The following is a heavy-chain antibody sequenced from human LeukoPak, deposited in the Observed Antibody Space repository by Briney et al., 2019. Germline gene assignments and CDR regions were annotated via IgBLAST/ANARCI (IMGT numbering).Heavy chain of an antibody. CDR1: GFTFSSYW. CDR3: ARDCSSTSCYGWVFDY. CDR2: IKQDGSEK. J-gene: IGHJ4*02. V-gene: IGHV3-7*01. D-gene: IGHD2-2*01. Sequence: GGSLRLSCAASGFTFSSYWMSWVRQAPGKGLEWVATIKQDGSEKYYVDSVKGRFTISRDNAKNSLYLQMNSLRAEDTAVYYCARDCSSTSCYGWVFDYWGQGTLVTVSS.